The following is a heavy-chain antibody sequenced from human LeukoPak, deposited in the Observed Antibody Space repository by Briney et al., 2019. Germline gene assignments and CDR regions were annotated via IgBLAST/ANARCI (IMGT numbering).Heavy chain of an antibody. V-gene: IGHV3-23*01. Sequence: GGSLRLSCAASGFTFSSYAMSWVRQAPGKGLEWVSAISGSGGSTYYADSVKSRFTISRDNSKNTLYLQMNSLRAEDTAVYYCAKGPAGYYGSGSYPRGWGQGTLVTVSS. CDR2: ISGSGGST. D-gene: IGHD3-10*01. CDR3: AKGPAGYYGSGSYPRG. CDR1: GFTFSSYA. J-gene: IGHJ4*02.